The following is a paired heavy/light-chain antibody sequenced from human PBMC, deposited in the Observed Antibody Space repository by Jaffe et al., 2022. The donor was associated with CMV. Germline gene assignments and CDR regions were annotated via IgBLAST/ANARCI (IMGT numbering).Light chain of an antibody. V-gene: IGLV6-57*04. Sequence: NFMLTQPHSVSESPGKTVTISCTRSSGSIASNYVQWYQQRPGSAPTTMIYENNQRPSGVPDRFSGSIDSSSNSASLTISGLKTEDEADYYCQSYDRSSQVFGGGTKLTVL. CDR2: ENN. CDR1: SGSIASNY. CDR3: QSYDRSSQV. J-gene: IGLJ3*02.
Heavy chain of an antibody. V-gene: IGHV3-23*01. CDR2: ISGITGRT. CDR1: GLTFSSYA. D-gene: IGHD3-3*01. CDR3: AKGDEYYDFGLDY. Sequence: EVQLLESGGGLVQPGGSLRLSCAASGLTFSSYAMSWVRRAPGKGLEWVSAISGITGRTYYADSVKGRFTISRDNSKNTLYLQMNSLRVEDTAVYYCAKGDEYYDFGLDYWGQGTLVTVSS. J-gene: IGHJ4*02.